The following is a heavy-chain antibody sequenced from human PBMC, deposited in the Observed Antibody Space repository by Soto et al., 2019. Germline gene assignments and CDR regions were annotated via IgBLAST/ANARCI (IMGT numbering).Heavy chain of an antibody. Sequence: VASVKVSCKASGYTFTSYYMHWVRQAPGQGLEWMGIINPSGGSTSYAQKFQGRVTMTRDTSTSTVYMELSSLRSEDTAVYYCARDRYNWNDVSYYYYGMDVWGQGTTVTVSS. CDR2: INPSGGST. CDR1: GYTFTSYY. J-gene: IGHJ6*02. D-gene: IGHD1-1*01. V-gene: IGHV1-46*01. CDR3: ARDRYNWNDVSYYYYGMDV.